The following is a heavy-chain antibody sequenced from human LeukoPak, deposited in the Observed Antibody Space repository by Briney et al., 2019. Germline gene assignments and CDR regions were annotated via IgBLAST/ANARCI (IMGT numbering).Heavy chain of an antibody. D-gene: IGHD4-17*01. CDR1: GTSFSSYY. Sequence: SETLSLTCAVSGTSFSSYYCSWIRQPPGKGLEWIGEVNHSGYTNDNPSLKSRVTISVDTSKNQFSLRLRSVTAADTGVYFCARMTTGHDFWGQGTLVTASS. J-gene: IGHJ4*02. CDR3: ARMTTGHDF. CDR2: VNHSGYT. V-gene: IGHV4-34*01.